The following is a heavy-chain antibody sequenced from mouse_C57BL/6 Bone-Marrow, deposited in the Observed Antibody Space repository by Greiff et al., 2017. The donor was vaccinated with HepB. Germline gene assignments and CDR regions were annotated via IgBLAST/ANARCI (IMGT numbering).Heavy chain of an antibody. D-gene: IGHD2-1*01. V-gene: IGHV1-82*01. J-gene: IGHJ2*01. Sequence: LQESGPELVKPGASVKISCKASGYAFSSSWMNWVKQRPGKGLEWIGRIYPGDGDTNYNGKFKGKATLTADKSSSTAYMQLSSLTSEDSAVYFCAMIYYGTWGQGTTLTVSS. CDR2: IYPGDGDT. CDR1: GYAFSSSW. CDR3: AMIYYGT.